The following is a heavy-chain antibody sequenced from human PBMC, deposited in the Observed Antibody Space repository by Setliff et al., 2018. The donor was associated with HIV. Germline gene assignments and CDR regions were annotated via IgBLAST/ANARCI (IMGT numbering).Heavy chain of an antibody. D-gene: IGHD3-3*01. J-gene: IGHJ5*02. CDR1: GGSISTYY. V-gene: IGHV4-59*01. Sequence: PSETLSLTCTVSGGSISTYYWGWIRQAPGRGLEWIGYIYYTGRTNYNPSLKSRVTMSLDSSRKQFSLKLSSVTAADTAVYFCARDVGGFTVFAVPRGGFDPWGQGTLVTVSS. CDR2: IYYTGRT. CDR3: ARDVGGFTVFAVPRGGFDP.